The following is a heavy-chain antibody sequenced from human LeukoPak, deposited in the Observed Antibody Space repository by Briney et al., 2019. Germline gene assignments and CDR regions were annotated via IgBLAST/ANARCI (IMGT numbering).Heavy chain of an antibody. CDR2: IYYSGST. CDR1: GGSISSSSYY. D-gene: IGHD2-21*01. Sequence: PSETLSLTRTVSGGSISSSSYYWGWIRQPPGEGLEWIGSIYYSGSTYYNPSLKSRVTISVDTSKNQFSLKRSSMIPANTAVYYCARHIPGNYYYMDVWGKRTTVTVSS. V-gene: IGHV4-39*01. J-gene: IGHJ6*03. CDR3: ARHIPGNYYYMDV.